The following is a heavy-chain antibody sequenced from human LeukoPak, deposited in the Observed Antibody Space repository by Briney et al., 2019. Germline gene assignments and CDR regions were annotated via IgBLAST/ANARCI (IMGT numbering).Heavy chain of an antibody. CDR1: GGSISSYY. CDR2: IYYSGST. V-gene: IGHV4-59*01. CDR3: ARDHEDPYYFDY. Sequence: SETLSLTCTGSGGSISSYYWSWIRQPPGKGLEWIGYIYYSGSTSYNPSLKSRVTLSVDTSKHQFSLKLSSVTAADTAVYYCARDHEDPYYFDYWGQGTLVTVSS. J-gene: IGHJ4*02.